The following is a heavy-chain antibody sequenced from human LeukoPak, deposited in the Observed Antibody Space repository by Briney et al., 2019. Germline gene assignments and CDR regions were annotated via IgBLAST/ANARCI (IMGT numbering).Heavy chain of an antibody. J-gene: IGHJ4*02. CDR1: GSSITSVSHY. CDR2: IYYTGST. Sequence: PSETLSRTCTISGSSITSVSHYWGWIRQPPGKGLEWIGDIYYTGSTYYSPSLRSRVTMSVHTSENQFSLRLNSVTAVDTAVYYCARRWGNIVGVTYEYWGQGTLVTVSS. CDR3: ARRWGNIVGVTYEY. V-gene: IGHV4-39*01. D-gene: IGHD3-16*01.